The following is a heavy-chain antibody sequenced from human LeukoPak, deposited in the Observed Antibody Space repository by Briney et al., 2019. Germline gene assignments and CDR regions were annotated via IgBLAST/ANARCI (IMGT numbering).Heavy chain of an antibody. CDR3: ARDGGDYFDY. D-gene: IGHD2-21*01. J-gene: IGHJ4*02. CDR1: GFTFSSYS. Sequence: PGGSLRLSCVASGFTFSSYSMDWVRQAPGKGLEWVSSISSSSSYIYYADSVKGRFTISRDNAKNSLFLQMNSLRAEDTAVYYCARDGGDYFDYWGQGTLVTVSS. CDR2: ISSSSSYI. V-gene: IGHV3-21*01.